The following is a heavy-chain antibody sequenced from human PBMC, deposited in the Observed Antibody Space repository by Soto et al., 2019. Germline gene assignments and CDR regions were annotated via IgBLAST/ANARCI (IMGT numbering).Heavy chain of an antibody. J-gene: IGHJ4*02. V-gene: IGHV1-69*13. CDR3: ARDLGRDYYDSSGYYLDY. D-gene: IGHD3-22*01. CDR1: GGTFSSDA. CDR2: IIPIFGTA. Sequence: SVKGSCKASGGTFSSDAISWVRQAPGQGLEWMGGIIPIFGTANYAQKFQGRVTITADESTSTAYMELSSLRSEDTAVYYCARDLGRDYYDSSGYYLDYWGQGTLVTVSS.